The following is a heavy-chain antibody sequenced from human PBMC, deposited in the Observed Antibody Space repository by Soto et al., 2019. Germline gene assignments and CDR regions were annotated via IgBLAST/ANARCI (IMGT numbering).Heavy chain of an antibody. D-gene: IGHD3-16*01. CDR2: IYWDDDK. Sequence: QITLKESGPTLVKPTQTLTLTCTFSGFSLSTSGVGVGWIRQPPGKALEWLALIYWDDDKRYSPSLNSRLTITNDISKNQVVLTIANMDPVGTAPYYCAHSGYSRLYAFDVWGQGTMVTVS. J-gene: IGHJ3*01. CDR1: GFSLSTSGVG. CDR3: AHSGYSRLYAFDV. V-gene: IGHV2-5*02.